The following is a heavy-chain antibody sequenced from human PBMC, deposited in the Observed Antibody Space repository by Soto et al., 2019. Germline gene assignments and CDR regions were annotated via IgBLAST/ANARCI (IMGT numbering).Heavy chain of an antibody. J-gene: IGHJ5*02. CDR3: TRVGVTMVRGVITVWFDP. D-gene: IGHD3-10*01. CDR1: GGSISSYY. CDR2: IYTSGST. Sequence: SETLSLTCTVSGGSISSYYWSWIRQPAGKGLEWIGRIYTSGSTNYNPSLKSRVTMSVDTSKNQFSLKLSSVTAADTAVYYCTRVGVTMVRGVITVWFDPWGQGTLVTVSS. V-gene: IGHV4-4*07.